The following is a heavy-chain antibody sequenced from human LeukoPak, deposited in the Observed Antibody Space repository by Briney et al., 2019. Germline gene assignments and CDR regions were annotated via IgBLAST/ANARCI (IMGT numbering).Heavy chain of an antibody. Sequence: AGESLKISCKGSGYSFTSYWIGWVRQMPGKGLEWMGIIYPGDSDTRYSPSFQGQVTISANKSISTAYLQWSSLKASDTAMYYCARRGYCTSKTCYVLGYWGQGTLVTVSS. J-gene: IGHJ4*02. CDR1: GYSFTSYW. CDR3: ARRGYCTSKTCYVLGY. D-gene: IGHD2/OR15-2a*01. V-gene: IGHV5-51*01. CDR2: IYPGDSDT.